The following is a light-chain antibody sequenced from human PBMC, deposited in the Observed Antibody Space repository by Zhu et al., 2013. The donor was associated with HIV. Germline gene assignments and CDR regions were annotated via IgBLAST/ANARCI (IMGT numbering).Light chain of an antibody. CDR2: GAS. V-gene: IGKV3D-15*03. CDR3: QQYNNWPFT. J-gene: IGKJ3*01. Sequence: EIVMTQPPATLSVSPGESATLSCRASQGIANNLAWYQQKPGQAPRLLIYGASIRATGTPARFSGSGSGTEFTLTISILQSEDFALYFCQQYNNWPFTFGPRDQSRISN. CDR1: QGIANN.